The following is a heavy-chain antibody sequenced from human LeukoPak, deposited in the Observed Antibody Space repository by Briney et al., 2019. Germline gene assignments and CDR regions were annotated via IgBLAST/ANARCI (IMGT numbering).Heavy chain of an antibody. Sequence: ASVKVSCKASGYTFTGYYMHWVRQAPGQGLEWMGWINPNSGGTNYAQKFQGRVTMTRDTSISTAYMELSRLRSDDTAVYYCARYEPTTPPSYYYYGMDVWGQGTTVTVSS. CDR2: INPNSGGT. CDR3: ARYEPTTPPSYYYYGMDV. J-gene: IGHJ6*02. V-gene: IGHV1-2*02. CDR1: GYTFTGYY. D-gene: IGHD1-1*01.